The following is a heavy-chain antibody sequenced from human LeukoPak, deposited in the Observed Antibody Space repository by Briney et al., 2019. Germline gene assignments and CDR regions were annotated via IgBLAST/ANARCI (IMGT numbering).Heavy chain of an antibody. J-gene: IGHJ5*02. CDR2: LHPTGDST. Sequence: ASVKVSRRASGYTFTNYYMNWVRQAPGQGLEWMGILHPTGDSTNYAQKFQGRVTLTGDTSTGTFYMELSSLTSEDTGVYYCARHDFDLPMVYSFFVHWGQGTLVTVSS. CDR3: ARHDFDLPMVYSFFVH. V-gene: IGHV1-46*01. CDR1: GYTFTNYY. D-gene: IGHD3-3*01.